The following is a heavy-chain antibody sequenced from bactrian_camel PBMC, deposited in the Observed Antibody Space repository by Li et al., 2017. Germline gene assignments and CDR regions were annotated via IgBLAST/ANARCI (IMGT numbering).Heavy chain of an antibody. CDR3: ASDSYSPGVAGPLDVPDFGY. CDR2: FDNNGRT. V-gene: IGHV3S10*01. J-gene: IGHJ6*01. Sequence: QLVESGGGSVQAGGSLRLSCAASGLSFSTYCLGWFRQAPGKEREGVALFDNNGRTTYADSVKGRFTISKDNAKRTLYLQMSSLEPEDTAMYYCASDSYSPGVAGPLDVPDFGYRGQGTQVTVS. CDR1: GLSFSTYC. D-gene: IGHD2*01.